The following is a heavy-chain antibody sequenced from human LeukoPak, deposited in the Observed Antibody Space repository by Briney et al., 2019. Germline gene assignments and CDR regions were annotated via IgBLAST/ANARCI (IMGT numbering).Heavy chain of an antibody. CDR2: IYSGGST. V-gene: IGHV3-53*01. CDR1: GFTVSSNY. CDR3: AREGDFWSGYYWYFDY. J-gene: IGHJ4*02. Sequence: PGGSLRLSCAASGFTVSSNYMSWVRQAPGKGLEWVSVIYSGGSTYYADSVKGRFTISRDNSKNTLYLQMNSLRAEDTAVYYCAREGDFWSGYYWYFDYWGQGTLVTVSS. D-gene: IGHD3-3*01.